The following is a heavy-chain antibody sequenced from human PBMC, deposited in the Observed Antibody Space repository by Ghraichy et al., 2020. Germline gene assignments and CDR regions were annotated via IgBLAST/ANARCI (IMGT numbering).Heavy chain of an antibody. CDR1: GGSISSYY. Sequence: SQTLSLTCTVSGGSISSYYWSWIRQPPGKGLEWIGYIYYSGSTNYNPSLKSRVTISVDTSKNQFSLKLSSVTAADTAVYYCARSGSSSWYDLYYYYGMDVWGQGTTVTVSS. J-gene: IGHJ6*02. D-gene: IGHD6-13*01. V-gene: IGHV4-59*01. CDR3: ARSGSSSWYDLYYYYGMDV. CDR2: IYYSGST.